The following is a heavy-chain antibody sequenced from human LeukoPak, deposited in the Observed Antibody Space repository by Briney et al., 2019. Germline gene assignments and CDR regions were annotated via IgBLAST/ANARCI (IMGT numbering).Heavy chain of an antibody. CDR2: INPNSGGT. J-gene: IGHJ4*02. CDR3: ARELSNGCYEKNY. D-gene: IGHD6-19*01. Sequence: ASVKVSCKASGYTFTGFYLHWVRQAPGQGLEWMGWINPNSGGTNYAQKFQGRVTMTRDTSSTTAYMELSRLRSDDTAIYYCARELSNGCYEKNYWGQGTLVTVSS. V-gene: IGHV1-2*02. CDR1: GYTFTGFY.